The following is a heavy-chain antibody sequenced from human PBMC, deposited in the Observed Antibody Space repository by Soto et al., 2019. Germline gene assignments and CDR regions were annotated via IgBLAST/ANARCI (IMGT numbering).Heavy chain of an antibody. V-gene: IGHV3-23*01. J-gene: IGHJ4*03. Sequence: ETLSLSCAGSGFTFSSNAMSWVRQAPGKGLEWVSSVSGDGYASDYADSVKGRFTVSRHNSKNTLYLQMNSLRAEDTAVYYCAKRHYYGSGSFALATWGQGTLVTVSS. D-gene: IGHD3-10*01. CDR3: AKRHYYGSGSFALAT. CDR1: GFTFSSNA. CDR2: VSGDGYAS.